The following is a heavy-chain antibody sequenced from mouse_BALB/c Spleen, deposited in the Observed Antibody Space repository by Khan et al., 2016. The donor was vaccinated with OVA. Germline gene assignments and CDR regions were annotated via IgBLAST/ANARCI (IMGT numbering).Heavy chain of an antibody. CDR3: AQTSCGRRFVEG. CDR1: GFNIKDSY. CDR2: IAPANGDT. V-gene: IGHV14-3*02. Sequence: VQLQQSGAELVKPGASVRLSCTASGFNIKDSYIHWVKQRPEQGLEWIGRIAPANGDTKYDPKFQDRATITSDNSSTTSSLQLRSLHSEDTAVYYCAQTSCGRRFVEGWGAGTTVTVSS. J-gene: IGHJ1*01.